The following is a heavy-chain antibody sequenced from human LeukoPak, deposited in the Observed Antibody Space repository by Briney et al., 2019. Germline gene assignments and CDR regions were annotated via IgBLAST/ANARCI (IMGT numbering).Heavy chain of an antibody. CDR2: ISAYNGNT. CDR1: GDTFTSYG. CDR3: ARDQWGYYYDSSGYYSVDAFDI. D-gene: IGHD3-22*01. J-gene: IGHJ3*02. V-gene: IGHV1-18*01. Sequence: GASVKVSCKASGDTFTSYGISWVRQAPGQGLECIGWISAYNGNTNYAQKLQGRVTMTTDTSTSTAYMELRSLRSDDTAVYYCARDQWGYYYDSSGYYSVDAFDIWGQGTMVTVSS.